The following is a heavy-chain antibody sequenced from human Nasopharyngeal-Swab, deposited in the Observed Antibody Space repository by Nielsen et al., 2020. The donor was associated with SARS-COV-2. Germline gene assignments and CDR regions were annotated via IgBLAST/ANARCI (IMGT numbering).Heavy chain of an antibody. V-gene: IGHV3-23*01. CDR1: GFTFSSYA. CDR2: ISGSGGST. CDR3: AKEGILEWLISGDNWFDP. Sequence: GVLKISCAASGFTFSSYAMSWVRQAPGKGLEWVSAISGSGGSTYYADSVKGRFTISRDNSKNTLYLQMNSLRAEDTAVYYCAKEGILEWLISGDNWFDPWGQGTLVTVSS. D-gene: IGHD3-3*01. J-gene: IGHJ5*02.